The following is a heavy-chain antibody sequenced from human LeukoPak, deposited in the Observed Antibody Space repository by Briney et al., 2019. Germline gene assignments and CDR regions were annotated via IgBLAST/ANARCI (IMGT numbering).Heavy chain of an antibody. V-gene: IGHV1-3*01. D-gene: IGHD6-19*01. CDR2: INAGNGNT. CDR3: ARAIYSSTPGYGY. J-gene: IGHJ4*02. CDR1: GYTFTSYA. Sequence: GASVKVSCKASGYTFTSYAMHWVRQAPRQRLEWMGWINAGNGNTKYSQKFQGRVTITRDTSASTAYMELSSLRSEDTAVYYCARAIYSSTPGYGYWGQGTLVTVSS.